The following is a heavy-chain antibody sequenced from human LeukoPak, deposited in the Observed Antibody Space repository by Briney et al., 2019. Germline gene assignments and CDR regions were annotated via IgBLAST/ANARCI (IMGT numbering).Heavy chain of an antibody. V-gene: IGHV1-2*02. CDR2: INPNSGGT. Sequence: ASVKVSCKASGYTFTGYYMHWVRQAPGQGLEWMGWINPNSGGTNYAQKFQGRVTMIRDTSISTAYMELSRLRSDDTAVYYCARAYYDILTGYENFDYWGQGTLVTVSS. J-gene: IGHJ4*02. CDR3: ARAYYDILTGYENFDY. CDR1: GYTFTGYY. D-gene: IGHD3-9*01.